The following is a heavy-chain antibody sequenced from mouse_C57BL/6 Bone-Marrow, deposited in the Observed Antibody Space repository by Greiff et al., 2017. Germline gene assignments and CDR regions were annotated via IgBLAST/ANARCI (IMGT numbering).Heavy chain of an antibody. Sequence: QVQLQQPGAELVKPGASVKMSCKASGYTFTSYWITWVTQRPGQGLEWIGDIYPTSGRTNYNAKFQSKAILTVDTSSNTAYMHLSSLTSEDSAVFYCARSGPLGRSFDYWGQGTTLTVSS. CDR2: IYPTSGRT. J-gene: IGHJ2*01. CDR3: ARSGPLGRSFDY. D-gene: IGHD4-1*01. V-gene: IGHV1-55*01. CDR1: GYTFTSYW.